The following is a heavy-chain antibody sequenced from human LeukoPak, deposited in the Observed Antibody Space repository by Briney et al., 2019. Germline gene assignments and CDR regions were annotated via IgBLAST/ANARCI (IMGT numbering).Heavy chain of an antibody. J-gene: IGHJ4*02. Sequence: SVKVSCKASGGTFSSYAISWVRQAPGQGLEWMGGIIPIFGTTNYAQKFQGRVTITADKSTSTAYMELSSLRSEDTAVYYCARAVAARREYFDYWAQGTLVTVSS. D-gene: IGHD6-19*01. CDR1: GGTFSSYA. CDR3: ARAVAARREYFDY. CDR2: IIPIFGTT. V-gene: IGHV1-69*06.